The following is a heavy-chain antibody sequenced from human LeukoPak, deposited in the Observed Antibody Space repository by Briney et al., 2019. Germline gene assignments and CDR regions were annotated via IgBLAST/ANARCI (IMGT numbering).Heavy chain of an antibody. Sequence: GGSLRLSCAASGFTFSSYSMNWVRQAPGKGLEWVSYISSSSSTIYYADSVKGRFTISRDNAKNSLYLQMNSLRAEDTAVYYCASWALPGDYWGQGTLVTVSS. D-gene: IGHD1-14*01. V-gene: IGHV3-48*04. J-gene: IGHJ4*02. CDR2: ISSSSSTI. CDR3: ASWALPGDY. CDR1: GFTFSSYS.